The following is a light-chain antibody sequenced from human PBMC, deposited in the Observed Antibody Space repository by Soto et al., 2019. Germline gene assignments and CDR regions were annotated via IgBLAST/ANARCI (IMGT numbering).Light chain of an antibody. CDR3: CTYTTSNARQIV. Sequence: QSALTQPASVSGSPGQSITISCTGTSSDVGGYNYVSWYQQHPGKAPKFMIYDVSNRPSGVSNRFSGSKSGNTASLTISGLQAEDEYDYYCCTYTTSNARQIVFGTGTKLTVL. J-gene: IGLJ1*01. CDR1: SSDVGGYNY. CDR2: DVS. V-gene: IGLV2-14*01.